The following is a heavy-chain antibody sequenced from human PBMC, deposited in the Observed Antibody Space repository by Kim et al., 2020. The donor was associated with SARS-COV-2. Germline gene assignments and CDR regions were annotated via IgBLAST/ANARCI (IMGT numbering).Heavy chain of an antibody. V-gene: IGHV3-7*01. CDR2: IKQDGSEK. J-gene: IGHJ4*02. CDR1: GFTFSSYW. CDR3: ARDLQEFDY. Sequence: LSLTCAASGFTFSSYWMSWVRQAPGKGLEWVANIKQDGSEKYYVDSVKGRFTISRDNAKNALYLQMNSLRAEDTAVYYCARDLQEFDYWGQGTLVTVSS.